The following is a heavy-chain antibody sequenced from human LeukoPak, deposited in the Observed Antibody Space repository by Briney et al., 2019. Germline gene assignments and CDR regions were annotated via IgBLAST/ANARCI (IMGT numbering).Heavy chain of an antibody. V-gene: IGHV1-18*01. CDR3: ARDLTSNVAVTEYHYYAMDV. Sequence: KXXCKASXXXXXXXXXXWVXQXPGQXLEXXGXXXAYNGSTKYAQKLQGRVTMTTDTSTGTAYMELRSLRPDDTAVYYCARDLTSNVAVTEYHYYAMDVWGQGTTVTVSS. D-gene: IGHD6-19*01. CDR1: XXXXXXXX. CDR2: XXAYNGST. J-gene: IGHJ6*02.